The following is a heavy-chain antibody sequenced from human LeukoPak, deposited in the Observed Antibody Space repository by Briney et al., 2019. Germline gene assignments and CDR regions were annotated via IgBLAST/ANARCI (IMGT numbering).Heavy chain of an antibody. CDR1: GFTFDDYT. D-gene: IGHD6-13*01. V-gene: IGHV3-43*01. CDR2: ISWDGGST. J-gene: IGHJ4*02. CDR3: AKDGGSSWPTIDY. Sequence: GGSLGLSCAASGFTFDDYTMHWVRQAPGKGLEWVSLISWDGGSTYYADSVKGRFTISRDNSKNSLYLQLNSLRTEDTALYYCAKDGGSSWPTIDYWGQGTLVTVSS.